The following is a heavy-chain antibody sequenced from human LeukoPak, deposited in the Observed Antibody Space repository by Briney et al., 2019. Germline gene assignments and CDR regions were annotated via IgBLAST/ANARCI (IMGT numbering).Heavy chain of an antibody. CDR2: INHSGST. D-gene: IGHD6-6*01. CDR1: GGSFSGYY. Sequence: SETLSLTCAVYGGSFSGYYWSWIRQPPGKGLEWIGEINHSGSTNYNPSLESRVTISVDTSKNQFSLKLSSVTAADTAVYYCAREEAWSSSSLGGFDPWGQGTLVTVSS. J-gene: IGHJ5*02. CDR3: AREEAWSSSSLGGFDP. V-gene: IGHV4-34*01.